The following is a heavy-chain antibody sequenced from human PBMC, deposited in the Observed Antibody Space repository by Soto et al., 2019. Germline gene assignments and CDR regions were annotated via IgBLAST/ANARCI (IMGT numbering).Heavy chain of an antibody. Sequence: QVQLVESGGGVVQPGRSLRLSCAASGFTFSSYGMHWLRQAPGKGLEWVAGISYDGSNKYYADSVKGRFTISRDNSKNTLYLQMNSLRAEDTAVYYCAKDSEVVPGTATDYWGQGTLVTVSS. CDR2: ISYDGSNK. J-gene: IGHJ4*02. D-gene: IGHD2-2*01. V-gene: IGHV3-30*18. CDR1: GFTFSSYG. CDR3: AKDSEVVPGTATDY.